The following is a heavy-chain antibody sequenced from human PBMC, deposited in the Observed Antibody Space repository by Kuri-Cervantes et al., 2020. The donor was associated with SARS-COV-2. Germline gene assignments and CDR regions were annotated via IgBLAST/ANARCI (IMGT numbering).Heavy chain of an antibody. V-gene: IGHV4-38-2*01. CDR2: IYHSGST. CDR1: RYSISSGYY. D-gene: IGHD6-6*01. Sequence: ESLKISCAVSRYSISSGYYWGWIRQPPGKGLEWIGSIYHSGSTYYNPSLKSRVTISVVTSKNQFSLKLSSVTAADTAVYYCARGNSSSGFDYWGQGTLVTVSS. J-gene: IGHJ4*02. CDR3: ARGNSSSGFDY.